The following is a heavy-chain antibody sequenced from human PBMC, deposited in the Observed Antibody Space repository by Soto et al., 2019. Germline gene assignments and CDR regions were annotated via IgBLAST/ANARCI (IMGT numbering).Heavy chain of an antibody. CDR3: ARTASVAGIFDY. V-gene: IGHV3-33*01. CDR2: IWYDGSNK. J-gene: IGHJ4*02. D-gene: IGHD6-19*01. CDR1: GFTFSSYG. Sequence: GGSLRLSCAASGFTFSSYGMHWVRQAPGKGLEWVAVIWYDGSNKYYADSVKGRFTISRDNSKNTLYLQMNSLRAEDTAVYYCARTASVAGIFDYWGQGTLVTVSS.